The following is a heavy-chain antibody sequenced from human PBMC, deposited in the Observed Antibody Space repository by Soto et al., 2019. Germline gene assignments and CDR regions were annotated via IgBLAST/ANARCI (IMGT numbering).Heavy chain of an antibody. CDR3: ARDGGVVPAHNYYYYYYYGMDV. V-gene: IGHV3-21*01. D-gene: IGHD2-2*01. CDR1: GFTFSSYS. CDR2: ISSSSSYI. J-gene: IGHJ6*02. Sequence: VGSLRLSCAASGFTFSSYSMNWVRQAPGKGLEWVSSISSSSSYIYYADSVKGRFTISRDNAKNSLYLQMNSLRAEDTAVYYCARDGGVVPAHNYYYYYYYGMDVWGQGTTVTVSS.